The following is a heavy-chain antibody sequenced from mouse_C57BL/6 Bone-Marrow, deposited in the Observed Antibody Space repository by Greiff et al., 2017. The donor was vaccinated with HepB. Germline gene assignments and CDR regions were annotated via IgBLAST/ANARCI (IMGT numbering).Heavy chain of an antibody. CDR3: ARVTTVVGNYAMDY. V-gene: IGHV5-4*01. J-gene: IGHJ4*01. D-gene: IGHD1-1*01. CDR1: GFTFSSYA. CDR2: ISDGGSYT. Sequence: VQLKESGGGLVKPGGSLKLSCAASGFTFSSYAMSWVRQTPEKRLEWVATISDGGSYTYYPDNVKGRFTISRDNAKNNLYLQMSHLKSEDTAMYYCARVTTVVGNYAMDYWGQGTSVTVSS.